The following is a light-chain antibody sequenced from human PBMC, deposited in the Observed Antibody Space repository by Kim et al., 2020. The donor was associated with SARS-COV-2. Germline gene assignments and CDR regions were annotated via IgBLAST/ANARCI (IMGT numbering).Light chain of an antibody. V-gene: IGLV3-9*01. CDR3: QVWDSSTAV. CDR2: RDT. Sequence: VALERRHRMIWGRNSVGDKNVYWYQTRPGRAPVLVIFRDTTRPSEIPERFSGSNSGNTATLTISRAQAGDEADYYCQVWDSSTAVFGGGTQLTVL. CDR1: SVGDKN. J-gene: IGLJ3*02.